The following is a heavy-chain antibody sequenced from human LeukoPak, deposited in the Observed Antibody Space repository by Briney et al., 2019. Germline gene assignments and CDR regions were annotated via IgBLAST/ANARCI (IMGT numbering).Heavy chain of an antibody. CDR1: GFTFSTYG. CDR2: ISYDGSNE. D-gene: IGHD2-21*01. Sequence: GGSLRLSCAASGFTFSTYGMHWVRQAPGKGLEWVAVISYDGSNEYYADSVKGRFTISRDNSKNALYLQMSSLRAEDTAVYYCAKEFNRGLPDYWGQGTLVTVPS. CDR3: AKEFNRGLPDY. V-gene: IGHV3-30*18. J-gene: IGHJ4*02.